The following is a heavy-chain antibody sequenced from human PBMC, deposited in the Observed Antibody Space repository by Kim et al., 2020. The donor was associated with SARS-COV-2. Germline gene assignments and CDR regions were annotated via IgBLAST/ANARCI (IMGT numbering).Heavy chain of an antibody. D-gene: IGHD6-19*01. CDR3: AREPRYSSGWSNFNWFDP. V-gene: IGHV1-69*13. CDR1: GGTFSSYA. Sequence: SVKVSCKASGGTFSSYAISWVRQAPGQGLEWMGGIIPIFGTANYAQKFQGRVTITADESTSTAYMELSSLRSEDTAVYYCAREPRYSSGWSNFNWFDPWGQGTLVTVSS. J-gene: IGHJ5*02. CDR2: IIPIFGTA.